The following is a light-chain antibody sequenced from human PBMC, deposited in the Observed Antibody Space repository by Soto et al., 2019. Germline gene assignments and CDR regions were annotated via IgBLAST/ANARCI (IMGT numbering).Light chain of an antibody. Sequence: QSALTQPASVSGSPGQSITISCTGTSSDVGGYNYVSWYQQHPGKDPKLMIYEVSNRPSGVSNRFSGSKSGHTASLTISGLQSEDEADYFCTSYTSSSTLDVFGTGTKLTVL. J-gene: IGLJ1*01. CDR1: SSDVGGYNY. CDR2: EVS. V-gene: IGLV2-14*01. CDR3: TSYTSSSTLDV.